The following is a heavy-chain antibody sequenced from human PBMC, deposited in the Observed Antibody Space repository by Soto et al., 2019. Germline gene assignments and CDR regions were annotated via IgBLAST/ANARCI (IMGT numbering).Heavy chain of an antibody. V-gene: IGHV1-46*01. CDR2: INPSGGST. J-gene: IGHJ4*02. Sequence: GASVKVSCKASGYTFTSYYMHWVRQAPGQGLEWMGIINPSGGSTSYAQKFQGRVTMTRDTSTSTVYMELSSLRSEDTAVYYCARSIGQDTAMVTLDYWGQGTLVTVSS. CDR1: GYTFTSYY. D-gene: IGHD5-18*01. CDR3: ARSIGQDTAMVTLDY.